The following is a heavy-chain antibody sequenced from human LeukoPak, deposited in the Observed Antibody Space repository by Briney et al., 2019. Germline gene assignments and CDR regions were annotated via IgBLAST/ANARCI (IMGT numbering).Heavy chain of an antibody. J-gene: IGHJ3*02. Sequence: GRSLRLSCAASRFTFSNYAIHWVRQAPGKGLDWVAFISYDGSNQYYADSVKGRFTISRDNSKSTLYLQMNSLRVEDTAVYYCARDTSPRIAAIYYDAFDIWGQGTMVTVSS. CDR1: RFTFSNYA. CDR3: ARDTSPRIAAIYYDAFDI. D-gene: IGHD6-13*01. V-gene: IGHV3-30-3*01. CDR2: ISYDGSNQ.